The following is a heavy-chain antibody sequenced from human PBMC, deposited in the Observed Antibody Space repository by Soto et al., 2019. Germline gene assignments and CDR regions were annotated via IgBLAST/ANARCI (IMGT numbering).Heavy chain of an antibody. V-gene: IGHV4-59*01. CDR3: ARDNGEMATKD. CDR1: GGSISSYY. D-gene: IGHD5-12*01. CDR2: IYYSGST. Sequence: SETLSLTCTVSGGSISSYYWSWVRQPPGKGLEWIGYIYYSGSTNYNPSLKSRVTISVDTSKNQSSLKLSSVTAADTAVYYCARDNGEMATKDWGQGTLVTVSS. J-gene: IGHJ4*02.